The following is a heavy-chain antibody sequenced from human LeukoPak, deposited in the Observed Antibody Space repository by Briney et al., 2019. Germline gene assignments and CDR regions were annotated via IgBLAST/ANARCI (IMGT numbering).Heavy chain of an antibody. J-gene: IGHJ3*02. D-gene: IGHD1/OR15-1a*01. CDR1: GGSASSGSYY. V-gene: IGHV4-61*01. CDR3: ASDEQVASAFDI. CDR2: IYYSGST. Sequence: SETLSLTCTVSGGSASSGSYYWSWIRQPPGKGLEWIGYIYYSGSTNYNPSLKSRVTISVDTSKNQFSLKLSSVTAADTAVYYCASDEQVASAFDIWGQGTMVTVSS.